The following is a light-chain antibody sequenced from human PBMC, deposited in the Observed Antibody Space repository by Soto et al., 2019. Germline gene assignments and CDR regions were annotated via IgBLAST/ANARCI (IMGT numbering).Light chain of an antibody. V-gene: IGLV2-14*03. CDR1: ISEIAAYNY. CDR3: FSYSISSFIYV. Sequence: QSALTQPASVCGSPGQSITISCTGTISEIAAYNYVSWYQQHPGRAPQHLIYHVNTRPSGISNRFSGSKSGDTASLTLSGHQAEDEAAYACFSYSISSFIYVFGRGTKLPVL. J-gene: IGLJ1*01. CDR2: HVN.